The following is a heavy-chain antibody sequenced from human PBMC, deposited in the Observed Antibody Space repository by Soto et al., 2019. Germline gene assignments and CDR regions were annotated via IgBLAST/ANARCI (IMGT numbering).Heavy chain of an antibody. CDR3: AHLFNPWYGTDSFDT. J-gene: IGHJ5*02. V-gene: IGHV5-51*01. CDR1: GYSFTSYW. Sequence: GESLKISCKGSGYSFTSYWIGWVRQMPGKGLEWMGIIYPGDSDTRYSPSFQGQVTISADKSISTAYLQWSSLKASDTAMYYCAHLFNPWYGTDSFDTWGQGTLVTVSS. D-gene: IGHD6-13*01. CDR2: IYPGDSDT.